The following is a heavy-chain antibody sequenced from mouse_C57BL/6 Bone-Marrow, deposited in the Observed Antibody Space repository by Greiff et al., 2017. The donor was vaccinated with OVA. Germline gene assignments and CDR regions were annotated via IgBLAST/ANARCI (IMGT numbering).Heavy chain of an antibody. CDR2: ISYDGSN. V-gene: IGHV3-6*01. J-gene: IGHJ4*01. D-gene: IGHD1-1*01. Sequence: EVQLQESGPGLVKPSQSLSLTCSVTGYSITSGYYWNWIRQFPGNKLEWMGYISYDGSNNYNPSLKNRISITRDTSKNQFFLKLNSVTTEDTATYYCARKGDLTGPYAMDYWGQGTSVTVSS. CDR3: ARKGDLTGPYAMDY. CDR1: GYSITSGYY.